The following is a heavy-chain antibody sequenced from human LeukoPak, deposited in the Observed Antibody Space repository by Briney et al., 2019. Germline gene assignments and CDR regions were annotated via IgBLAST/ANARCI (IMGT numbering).Heavy chain of an antibody. CDR2: INHSGST. Sequence: PSETLSLTCAVYGGSFSGYYWSWIRQPPGKGLEWIGEINHSGSTNYNPSLKSRVTISVDTSKNQFSLKLSSVTAADTAVYYCARGRMDIVVVPAANPAYYYYYGMVVWGQGTTVTVSS. D-gene: IGHD2-2*03. CDR3: ARGRMDIVVVPAANPAYYYYYGMVV. J-gene: IGHJ6*02. CDR1: GGSFSGYY. V-gene: IGHV4-34*01.